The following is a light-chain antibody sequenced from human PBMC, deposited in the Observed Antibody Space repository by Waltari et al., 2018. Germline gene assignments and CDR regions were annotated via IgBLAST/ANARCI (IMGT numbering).Light chain of an antibody. J-gene: IGLJ7*01. CDR2: DES. CDR3: QVWDGNSDHAV. V-gene: IGLV3-21*02. CDR1: NIGGKR. Sequence: SYVLTQPPSVSVAPGQTARITCGGKNIGGKRVHWYQQMPGQAPILVVSDESDRPSGLPERFSGSNSGNTATLTISRVEAGDEADYYCQVWDGNSDHAVFGGGTQLTVL.